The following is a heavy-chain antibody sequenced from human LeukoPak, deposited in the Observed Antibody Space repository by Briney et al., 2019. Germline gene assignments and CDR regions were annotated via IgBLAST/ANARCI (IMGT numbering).Heavy chain of an antibody. CDR1: GYTFTGYY. J-gene: IGHJ3*02. CDR2: IIPIFDTA. Sequence: ASVKVSCKASGYTFTGYYMHWVRQAPGQGLEWMGGIIPIFDTANYAQKFQGRVTITTDESTSTAYMELSSLRSEDTAVYYCARKYYYDSSGYYGPDAFDIWGQGTMVTVSS. D-gene: IGHD3-22*01. V-gene: IGHV1-69*05. CDR3: ARKYYYDSSGYYGPDAFDI.